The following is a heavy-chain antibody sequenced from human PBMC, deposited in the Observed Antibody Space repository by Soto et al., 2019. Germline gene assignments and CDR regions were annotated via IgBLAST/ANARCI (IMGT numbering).Heavy chain of an antibody. D-gene: IGHD2-8*02. J-gene: IGHJ3*02. Sequence: PGGSLRLSCAASGFTFSSYSMNWVRQAPGKGLEWVSSISSSSSSYIYYADSVKGRFTISRDNAKNSLYLQMNSLRAEDTAVYYCARDSFRVVYADDAFDIWGQGTMVTVSS. CDR2: ISSSSSSYI. V-gene: IGHV3-21*01. CDR3: ARDSFRVVYADDAFDI. CDR1: GFTFSSYS.